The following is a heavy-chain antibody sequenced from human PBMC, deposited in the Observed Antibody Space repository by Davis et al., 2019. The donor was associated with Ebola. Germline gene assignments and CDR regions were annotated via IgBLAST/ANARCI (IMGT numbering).Heavy chain of an antibody. J-gene: IGHJ4*02. CDR2: ISSSGSTI. CDR3: AKDGDYDFWSGYSTPFDY. D-gene: IGHD3-3*01. V-gene: IGHV3-11*01. CDR1: GFTFSDYY. Sequence: GESLKISCAASGFTFSDYYMSWIRQAPGKGLEWVSYISSSGSTIYYADSVKGRFTISRDNSKNTLYLQMNSLRAEDTAVYYCAKDGDYDFWSGYSTPFDYWGQGTLVTVSS.